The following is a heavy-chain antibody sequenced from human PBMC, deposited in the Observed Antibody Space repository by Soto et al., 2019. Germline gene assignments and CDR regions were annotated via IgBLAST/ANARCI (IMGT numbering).Heavy chain of an antibody. CDR3: ARDSGFLEWLLLDY. Sequence: QVQLVESGGGVVQPGRSLRLSCAASGFTFSSYGMHWVRQAPGKGLEWVAVIWYDGSNKYYADSVKGRFTISRDNSKNTLYLQMNSLRAEDTAVYYCARDSGFLEWLLLDYRGQGTLVTVSS. D-gene: IGHD3-3*01. CDR1: GFTFSSYG. V-gene: IGHV3-33*01. CDR2: IWYDGSNK. J-gene: IGHJ4*02.